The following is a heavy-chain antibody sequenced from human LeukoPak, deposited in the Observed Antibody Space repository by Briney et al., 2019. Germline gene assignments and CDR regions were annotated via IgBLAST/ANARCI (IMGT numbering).Heavy chain of an antibody. J-gene: IGHJ4*02. V-gene: IGHV3-48*03. CDR3: EKDAASEPLYYYDCSGYNGLDY. CDR1: GFTFSSYE. CDR2: ISSSGSTI. D-gene: IGHD3-22*01. Sequence: QSGGSLRLSCAASGFTFSSYEMNWVRQAPGKGLEWVSYISSSGSTIYYADSGKGLFTISRDNAKNSLYLQMNSLRAEVPAVYYCEKDAASEPLYYYDCSGYNGLDYWGQGTLVTVSS.